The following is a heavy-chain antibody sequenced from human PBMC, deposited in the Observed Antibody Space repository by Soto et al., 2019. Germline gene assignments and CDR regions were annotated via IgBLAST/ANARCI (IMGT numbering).Heavy chain of an antibody. D-gene: IGHD3-10*01. CDR1: GGSISSYY. V-gene: IGHV4-59*01. Sequence: SETLSLTCTVSGGSISSYYWSWIRQPPWKGLEWIGYIYYTGYTNYNPSLKSRVTISVDTSKNQFSLNVSSVTAADTAVYYCARVKWFGESGFDYWGQGTLVTV. J-gene: IGHJ4*02. CDR3: ARVKWFGESGFDY. CDR2: IYYTGYT.